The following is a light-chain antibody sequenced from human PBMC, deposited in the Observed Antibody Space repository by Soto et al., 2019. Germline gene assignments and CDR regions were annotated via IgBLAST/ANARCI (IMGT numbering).Light chain of an antibody. CDR3: HHRGNWGT. J-gene: IGKJ4*01. CDR1: QSVDTS. Sequence: ETVLTQSPATLSSSPGESATLSCRTSQSVDTSLAWYQQKPGQAPRLLIYDASSRATAIPVRFSVSGSGTDFTLPISSLEPEDFAVYYCHHRGNWGTFGGGTKVEIK. V-gene: IGKV3-11*01. CDR2: DAS.